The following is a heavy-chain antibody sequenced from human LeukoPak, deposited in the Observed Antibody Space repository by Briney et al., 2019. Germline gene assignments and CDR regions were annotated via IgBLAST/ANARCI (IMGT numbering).Heavy chain of an antibody. Sequence: SQTLSLTCAVSGGSISSGGYSWSWIRQPPGKGLEWIGYIYHSGSTYYNPSLKSRVTISLDTSKNQISLKLSSVTAADTAVYYCARHTTVVPPHYFDYWGQGTLVTVSS. CDR1: GGSISSGGYS. CDR3: ARHTTVVPPHYFDY. J-gene: IGHJ4*02. V-gene: IGHV4-30-2*01. CDR2: IYHSGST. D-gene: IGHD4-23*01.